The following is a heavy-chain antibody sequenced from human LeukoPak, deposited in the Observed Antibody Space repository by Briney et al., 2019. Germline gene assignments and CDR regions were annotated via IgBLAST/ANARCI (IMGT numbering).Heavy chain of an antibody. D-gene: IGHD3-10*01. Sequence: GGSLRLSCAASGFIFSDYYMTWIRQAPGKGLERLSSISTTGTTTYYADSVKGRFTISRDNAKNSLYLQMNSLRAEDTAVYYCARRVYYGSGTSQYYFDYWGQGTLVTVSS. CDR2: ISTTGTTT. CDR3: ARRVYYGSGTSQYYFDY. CDR1: GFIFSDYY. J-gene: IGHJ4*02. V-gene: IGHV3-11*01.